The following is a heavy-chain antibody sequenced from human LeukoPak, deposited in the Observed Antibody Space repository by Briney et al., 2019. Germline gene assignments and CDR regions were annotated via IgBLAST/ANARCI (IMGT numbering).Heavy chain of an antibody. Sequence: GGSLRLSCAASGFTFSSYSMNWVRQAPGKGLEWVSAISGSGGSTYYADSVKGRFTISRDNSKNTLYLQMNSLRAEDTAVYYCADSSWYEIYYFDYWGQGTLVTVSS. J-gene: IGHJ4*02. D-gene: IGHD6-13*01. V-gene: IGHV3-23*01. CDR3: ADSSWYEIYYFDY. CDR1: GFTFSSYS. CDR2: ISGSGGST.